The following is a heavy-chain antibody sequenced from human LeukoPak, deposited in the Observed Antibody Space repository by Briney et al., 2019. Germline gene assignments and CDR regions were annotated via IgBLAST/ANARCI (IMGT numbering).Heavy chain of an antibody. V-gene: IGHV3-21*01. D-gene: IGHD4-11*01. CDR3: ARDKWLTTTHYFDY. CDR1: GFTFSSYS. J-gene: IGHJ4*02. Sequence: GGSLRLSCTASGFTFSSYSMNWVRQAPGKGLEWVSSISSSSSYIYYADSVKGRFTVSRDNAKNSVYLQMNSLRAEDTAVYYCARDKWLTTTHYFDYWGQGTLVTVSS. CDR2: ISSSSSYI.